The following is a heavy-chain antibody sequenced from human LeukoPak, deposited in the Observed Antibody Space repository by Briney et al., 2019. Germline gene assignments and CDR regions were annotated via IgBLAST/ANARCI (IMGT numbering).Heavy chain of an antibody. CDR3: ARDLFSVVRGVIITSPLVY. D-gene: IGHD3-10*01. Sequence: ASVKVSCKASGYTFTSYYMHWVRQAPGQGLEWKGIINPSGGSTSYAQRFQGRVTITADKSTSTAYMELSSLRSEDTAVYYCARDLFSVVRGVIITSPLVYWGQGTLVTVSS. V-gene: IGHV1-46*01. CDR2: INPSGGST. J-gene: IGHJ4*02. CDR1: GYTFTSYY.